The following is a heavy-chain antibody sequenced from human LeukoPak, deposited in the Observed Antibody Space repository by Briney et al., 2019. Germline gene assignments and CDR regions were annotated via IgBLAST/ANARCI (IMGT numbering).Heavy chain of an antibody. D-gene: IGHD3-10*01. V-gene: IGHV3-74*01. Sequence: GGSLRLSCAASAFTFSTTWMHWVRQAPGKGLVWVSRIISDGSSTTYADSVKGRFTISRDNAKNMLYLQMSNLRAEDTAVYYCATDGGYAFHIWGQGTMVTVSS. CDR3: ATDGGYAFHI. J-gene: IGHJ3*02. CDR1: AFTFSTTW. CDR2: IISDGSST.